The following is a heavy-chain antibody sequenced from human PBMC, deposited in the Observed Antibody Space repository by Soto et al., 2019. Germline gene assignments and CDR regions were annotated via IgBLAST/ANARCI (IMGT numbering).Heavy chain of an antibody. D-gene: IGHD3-16*02. CDR2: IYWDDDK. CDR3: AHVPYDYVWGSYRPDAFDI. V-gene: IGHV2-5*02. CDR1: GFSLSTSGVG. Sequence: QITLKESGPPLVKPTQTLTLTCTFSGFSLSTSGVGVGWIRQPPGKALEWLALIYWDDDKRYSPSLKSRLTITKDTYKNQVVLTMTNMDPVDTATYYCAHVPYDYVWGSYRPDAFDIWGQGTMVTVSS. J-gene: IGHJ3*02.